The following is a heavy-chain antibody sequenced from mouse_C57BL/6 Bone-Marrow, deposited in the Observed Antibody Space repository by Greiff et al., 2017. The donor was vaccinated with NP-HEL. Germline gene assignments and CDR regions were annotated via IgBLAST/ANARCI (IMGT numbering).Heavy chain of an antibody. CDR3: AKGGAWTGFLFAY. CDR2: IYPRSGNT. J-gene: IGHJ3*01. CDR1: GYTFTSYG. Sequence: VQLQESGAELARPGASVKLSCKASGYTFTSYGISWVKQRTGQGLEWIGEIYPRSGNTYYNEKFKGKATLTADKSSSTAYLELRSLTSKDAAVYFCAKGGAWTGFLFAYWGQGTLVTVSA. V-gene: IGHV1-81*01.